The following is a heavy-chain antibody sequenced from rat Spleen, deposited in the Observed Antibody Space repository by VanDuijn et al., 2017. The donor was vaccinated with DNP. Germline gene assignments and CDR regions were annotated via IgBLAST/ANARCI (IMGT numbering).Heavy chain of an antibody. D-gene: IGHD1-12*02. CDR2: ITSSGGDT. CDR3: AKGGTVVITPRY. Sequence: EVQLVESGGDLVQPGRSLKLSCVASGFTFNNYWMTWIRQVPGKGLEWFASITSSGGDTYYPDSVKGRFTISRDDARNTLYLQMNSLRSEDTATYYCAKGGTVVITPRYWGQGVMVTVSS. J-gene: IGHJ2*01. CDR1: GFTFNNYW. V-gene: IGHV5-31*01.